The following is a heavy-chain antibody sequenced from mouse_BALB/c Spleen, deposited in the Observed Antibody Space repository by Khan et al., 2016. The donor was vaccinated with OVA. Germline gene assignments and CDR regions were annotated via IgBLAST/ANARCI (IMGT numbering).Heavy chain of an antibody. CDR2: ITYSGST. J-gene: IGHJ3*01. CDR1: GYSITSDYA. Sequence: VQLQESGPGLVKPSQSLSLTCTVTGYSITSDYAWNWIRQFPGNKLEWMGYITYSGSTSYRPSLKSRISITRDTSKNQFFLQLNSVTTEDTATDYCAMGRTYWGQGTLVTVSA. D-gene: IGHD4-1*01. CDR3: AMGRTY. V-gene: IGHV3-2*02.